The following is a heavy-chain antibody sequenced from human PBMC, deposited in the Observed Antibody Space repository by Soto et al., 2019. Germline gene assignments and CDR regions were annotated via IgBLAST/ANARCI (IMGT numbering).Heavy chain of an antibody. V-gene: IGHV3-74*01. CDR1: GFTFSSYW. J-gene: IGHJ5*02. CDR2: SNSDGSTT. Sequence: GGSLRLSCAASGFTFSSYWMHWVRQAPGKGLVWVSRSNSDGSTTSYADSVKGRFTISRDNAKNTLYLQMNSLRDEDTAVYYCARDYYSSSLDWFDPWGQGTLVTVSS. CDR3: ARDYYSSSLDWFDP. D-gene: IGHD6-13*01.